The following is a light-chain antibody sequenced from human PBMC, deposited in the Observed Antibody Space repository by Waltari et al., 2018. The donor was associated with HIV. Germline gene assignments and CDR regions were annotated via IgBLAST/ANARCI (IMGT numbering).Light chain of an antibody. V-gene: IGKV4-1*01. J-gene: IGKJ2*01. CDR2: WAS. Sequence: DVVMTQSPDSLTVSVGERATLNCKSSQSLLYGSNNKNYLAWKKQRPGHGPKLISYWASTRQSGVPDRFSGSGSGTDFSLTISSLQAEDVAVYYCQQYYLVPYTFGQGTKLEIK. CDR3: QQYYLVPYT. CDR1: QSLLYGSNNKNY.